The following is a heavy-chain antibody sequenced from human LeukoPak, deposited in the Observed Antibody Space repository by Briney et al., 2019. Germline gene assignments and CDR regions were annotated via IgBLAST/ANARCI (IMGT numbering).Heavy chain of an antibody. Sequence: SETLSLTCTVSGGSISSYYRSWIRQPPGKGLEWIGYIHYSGSTYYNPSLTSRVTISIDTSKNQFSLRLSSVTAADTAVYYCAREGSRDFWSGPVYYFDYWGQGTLVTVSS. CDR3: AREGSRDFWSGPVYYFDY. V-gene: IGHV4-59*01. CDR2: IHYSGST. CDR1: GGSISSYY. J-gene: IGHJ4*02. D-gene: IGHD3-3*01.